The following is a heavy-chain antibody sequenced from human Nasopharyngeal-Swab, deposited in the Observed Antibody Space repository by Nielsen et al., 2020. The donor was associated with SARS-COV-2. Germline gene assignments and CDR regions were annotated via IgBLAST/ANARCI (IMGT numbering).Heavy chain of an antibody. D-gene: IGHD2-2*01. CDR3: ARDDSRREYQLLSALNYYYYGMDV. J-gene: IGHJ6*02. CDR1: GFTFSSYD. Sequence: GGSLRLSCAASGFTFSSYDMHWVRQAPGQGLERMGWVKAGNGNTEYSQEFQGRVTITRDTSASTAYMELSSLRSGDTAVYYCARDDSRREYQLLSALNYYYYGMDVWGQGTMVTVSS. V-gene: IGHV1-3*01. CDR2: VKAGNGNT.